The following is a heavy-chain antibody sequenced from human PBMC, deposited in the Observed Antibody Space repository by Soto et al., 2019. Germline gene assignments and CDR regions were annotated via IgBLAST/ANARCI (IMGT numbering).Heavy chain of an antibody. Sequence: PSETLSLTCTVSGVSISSYYWSWIRQPPGKGLEWIGHIYYSGSTNYNPSLKSRVTISVDTSKNQFSLKLSSVTAADTAVYYCARTDYYGSGNYMDVWGKGTTVTGSS. CDR1: GVSISSYY. J-gene: IGHJ6*03. CDR3: ARTDYYGSGNYMDV. CDR2: IYYSGST. D-gene: IGHD3-10*01. V-gene: IGHV4-59*01.